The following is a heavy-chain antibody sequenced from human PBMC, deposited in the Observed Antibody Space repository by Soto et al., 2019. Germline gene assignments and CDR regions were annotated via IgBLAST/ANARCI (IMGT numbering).Heavy chain of an antibody. CDR1: GGSISSSSYY. Sequence: SETLSLTCTVSGGSISSSSYYWGWIRQPPGKGLEWIGSIYYSGSTYYNPSLKSRVTISVDTSKNQFSLKLSSVTAADTAVYYCARRLSLPYIWGSYHQPYYFDYWGQGNLVTVS. D-gene: IGHD3-16*02. CDR3: ARRLSLPYIWGSYHQPYYFDY. J-gene: IGHJ4*02. V-gene: IGHV4-39*01. CDR2: IYYSGST.